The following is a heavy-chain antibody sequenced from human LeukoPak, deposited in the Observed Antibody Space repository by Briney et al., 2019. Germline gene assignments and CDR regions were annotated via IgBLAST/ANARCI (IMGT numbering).Heavy chain of an antibody. CDR3: AREGGVAVALAEYFQH. V-gene: IGHV1-18*01. CDR2: ISAYNGNT. D-gene: IGHD6-19*01. CDR1: GYTFTSYG. J-gene: IGHJ1*01. Sequence: GASVKVSCKASGYTFTSYGISWVRQAPGQGLEWMGWISAYNGNTNYAQKFQGRVTMTRDTSTSTVYMELSSPRSEDTAVYYCAREGGVAVALAEYFQHWGQGTLVTVSS.